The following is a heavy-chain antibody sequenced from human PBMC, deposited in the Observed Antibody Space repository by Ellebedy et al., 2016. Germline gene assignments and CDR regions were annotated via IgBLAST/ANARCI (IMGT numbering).Heavy chain of an antibody. CDR2: ISSDGSSE. Sequence: GESLKISCAASGFTFSSYGMHWVRQAPGKGLEWVAIISSDGSSEGCVDSVKGRFSISRDNSKNTLFLQMNSLRAEDTAVYYCAKADCASANCYTIDNWGQGTLVTVSS. CDR3: AKADCASANCYTIDN. CDR1: GFTFSSYG. J-gene: IGHJ4*02. D-gene: IGHD2-2*02. V-gene: IGHV3-30*18.